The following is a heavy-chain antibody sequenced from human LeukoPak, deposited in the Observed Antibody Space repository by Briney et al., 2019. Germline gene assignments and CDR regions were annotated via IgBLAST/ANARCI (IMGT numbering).Heavy chain of an antibody. CDR3: ARSGVGATFDY. J-gene: IGHJ4*02. V-gene: IGHV4-39*01. CDR1: GGSISSSRYS. CDR2: IYYSGST. D-gene: IGHD1-26*01. Sequence: SETLSLTCTVSGGSISSSRYSWGWIRQPPGKGLEWIGSIYYSGSTYYNPSLKSRVTISVDTSKNQFSLKLSSVTAADTAVYYCARSGVGATFDYWGQGTLVTVSS.